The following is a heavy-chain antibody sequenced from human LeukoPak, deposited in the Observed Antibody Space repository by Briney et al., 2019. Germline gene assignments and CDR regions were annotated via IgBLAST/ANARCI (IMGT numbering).Heavy chain of an antibody. V-gene: IGHV4-39*07. CDR3: ARVSALNYYDSSGPSDY. D-gene: IGHD3-22*01. CDR1: GGSISSSSYY. Sequence: SETLSLTCTVSGGSISSSSYYWGWIRQPPGKGLEWIGSIYYSGSTYYNPSLKSRVTISVDTSKNQFSLELSSVTAADTAVYYCARVSALNYYDSSGPSDYWGQGTLVTVSS. CDR2: IYYSGST. J-gene: IGHJ4*02.